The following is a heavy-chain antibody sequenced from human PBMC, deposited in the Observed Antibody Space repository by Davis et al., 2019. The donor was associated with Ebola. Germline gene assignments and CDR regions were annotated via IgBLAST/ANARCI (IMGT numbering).Heavy chain of an antibody. D-gene: IGHD4-17*01. CDR1: GFTFSSYA. J-gene: IGHJ5*02. V-gene: IGHV3-23*01. Sequence: GGSLRLSCAASGFTFSSYAMSWVRQAPGKGLEWVSAISGSGGSTYYADSVKGRFTISRDNSKNTLYLQMNSLRAEDTAVYYCARGGTETKLRWFDPWGQGTLVTVSS. CDR3: ARGGTETKLRWFDP. CDR2: ISGSGGST.